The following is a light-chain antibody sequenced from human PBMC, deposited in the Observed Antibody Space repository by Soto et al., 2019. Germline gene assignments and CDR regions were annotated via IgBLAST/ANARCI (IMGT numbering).Light chain of an antibody. CDR2: DAS. CDR1: QSISSW. J-gene: IGKJ1*01. Sequence: DIQMTQSPSTLAASVGDRVTSTCRASQSISSWLAWYQQKPGKAPKLLIYDASSLESGVPSRFSGSGSGTEFTLTISSLEPEDFAVYYCQQRSNWPTFGQGTKVDI. V-gene: IGKV1-5*01. CDR3: QQRSNWPT.